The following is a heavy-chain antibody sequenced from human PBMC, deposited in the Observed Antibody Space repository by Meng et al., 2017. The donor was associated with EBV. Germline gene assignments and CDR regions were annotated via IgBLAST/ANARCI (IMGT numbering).Heavy chain of an antibody. CDR3: ASESGRGITPDY. D-gene: IGHD3-10*01. J-gene: IGHJ4*02. Sequence: QWQLVQSGAEGKKPGTSVKVSCKASGGTFRINAISWVRQAPGQGLEWMGWLSPLSDAPDYAQTFQGRVTITADASTSTHYMDLSSLRSDDTAVYYCASESGRGITPDYWGQGTLVTVSS. CDR2: LSPLSDAP. CDR1: GGTFRINA. V-gene: IGHV1-69*01.